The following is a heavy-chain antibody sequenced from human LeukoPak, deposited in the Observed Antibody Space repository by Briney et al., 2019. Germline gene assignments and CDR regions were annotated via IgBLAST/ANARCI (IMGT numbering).Heavy chain of an antibody. CDR1: GYTFTGYD. D-gene: IGHD6-19*01. V-gene: IGHV1-8*01. J-gene: IGHJ3*02. CDR3: ARVKLKPSVAADI. Sequence: ASVKVSCEASGYTFTGYDINWVRQATGQGLEWMGWMNPNSGNTGYAQKFQGRVTMTRNTSISTAYMELSSLRSEDTAVYYCARVKLKPSVAADIWGQGTMVSVSS. CDR2: MNPNSGNT.